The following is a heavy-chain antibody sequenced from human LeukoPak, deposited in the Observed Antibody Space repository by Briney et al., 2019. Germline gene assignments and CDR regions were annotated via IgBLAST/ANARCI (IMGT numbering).Heavy chain of an antibody. D-gene: IGHD6-19*01. CDR3: AHRHQRYSSGWWYFDY. CDR2: IYWNDDK. V-gene: IGHV2-5*01. Sequence: SGPTLVKPTQTLTLTCTFSGFSLSTSGVGVGWIRQPPGKALEWLALIYWNDDKRYSPSLKSRLTITKDTSKNQVVLTMTNMDPVDTATYYRAHRHQRYSSGWWYFDYWGQGTLVTVSS. J-gene: IGHJ4*02. CDR1: GFSLSTSGVG.